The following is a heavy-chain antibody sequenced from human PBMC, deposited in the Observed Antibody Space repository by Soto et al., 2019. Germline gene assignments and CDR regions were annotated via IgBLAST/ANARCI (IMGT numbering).Heavy chain of an antibody. CDR1: GGTFSSYA. Sequence: VKVSCKASGGTFSSYAISWVRQAPGQGLEWMGGIIPIFGTANYAQKFQGRVTITAYNSKNALYLQMNSLRAEETGVYNCANPPPGLRKTEGRFDYWGKETLVPVSS. CDR2: IIPIFGTA. D-gene: IGHD1-1*01. J-gene: IGHJ4*02. V-gene: IGHV1-69*06. CDR3: ANPPPGLRKTEGRFDY.